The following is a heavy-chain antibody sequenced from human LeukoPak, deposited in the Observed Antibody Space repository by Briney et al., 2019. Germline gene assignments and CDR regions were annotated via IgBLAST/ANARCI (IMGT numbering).Heavy chain of an antibody. V-gene: IGHV4-59*01. CDR2: IYYSGST. J-gene: IGHJ3*02. CDR3: AGAPPLLYSSSSLGAFDI. D-gene: IGHD6-13*01. Sequence: SETLSLTCTVSGGSISSYSWSWIRQPPGKGLEWIGYIYYSGSTNYNPSLRSRVTISVDTSKNQFSLKLNSVTAADTAVYYCAGAPPLLYSSSSLGAFDIWGQGTMVTVSS. CDR1: GGSISSYS.